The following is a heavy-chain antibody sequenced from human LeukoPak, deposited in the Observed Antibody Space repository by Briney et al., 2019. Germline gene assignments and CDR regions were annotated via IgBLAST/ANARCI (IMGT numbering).Heavy chain of an antibody. CDR3: AKGYCSSTSCPLDY. D-gene: IGHD2-2*01. CDR2: ISGSGGST. Sequence: PGGSLRLSCAASGFTFSSCAMSWVRQAPGKGLEWVSAISGSGGSTYYADSVKGRFTISRDNSKNTLYLQMNSLRAEDTAVYYCAKGYCSSTSCPLDYWGQGTLVTVSS. CDR1: GFTFSSCA. J-gene: IGHJ4*02. V-gene: IGHV3-23*01.